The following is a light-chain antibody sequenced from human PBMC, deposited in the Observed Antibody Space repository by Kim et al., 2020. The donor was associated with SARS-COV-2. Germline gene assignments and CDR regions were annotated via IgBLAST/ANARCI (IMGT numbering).Light chain of an antibody. J-gene: IGKJ4*01. Sequence: DIQMTQSPSTLSASVGDRVTITCRASQGISNWLAWFQQKPGKGPKRLIYGASSLQSGVPSRFSGSGSGTEFTLTISSLQPEDFATYYCLQHKTYPCTFGGGTKVDIK. CDR3: LQHKTYPCT. CDR1: QGISNW. V-gene: IGKV1-17*03. CDR2: GAS.